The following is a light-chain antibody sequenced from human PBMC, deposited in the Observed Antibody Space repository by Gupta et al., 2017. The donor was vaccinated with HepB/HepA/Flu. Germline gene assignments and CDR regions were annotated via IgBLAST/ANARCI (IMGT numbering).Light chain of an antibody. J-gene: IGKJ2*01. CDR2: AAS. V-gene: IGKV1-39*01. Sequence: IQMTQSPSSLSASVGDRVTITCRTSQSISTYLNWYQQIPGKAPKLLIYAASSLQSGVPSRFSGSGSGTDFTLTISSLQPEDFATYYCQQSYSTPYTFGQGTKLEIK. CDR1: QSISTY. CDR3: QQSYSTPYT.